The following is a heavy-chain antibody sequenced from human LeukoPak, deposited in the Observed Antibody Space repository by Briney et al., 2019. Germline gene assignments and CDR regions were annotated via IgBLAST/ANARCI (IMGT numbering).Heavy chain of an antibody. V-gene: IGHV3-66*01. D-gene: IGHD3-10*02. J-gene: IGHJ6*04. CDR3: AELGITMIGGV. CDR2: IYSGGRT. CDR1: GFTVSSNY. Sequence: GGSLRLSCVASGFTVSSNYMTWVRQAPGKGLEWVSIIYSGGRTYYADSVKGRFTISRDNAKNSLYLQMNSLRAEDTAVYYCAELGITMIGGVWGKGTTVTISS.